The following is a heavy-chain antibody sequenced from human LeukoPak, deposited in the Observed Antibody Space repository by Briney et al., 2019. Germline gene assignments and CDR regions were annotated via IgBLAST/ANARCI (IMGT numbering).Heavy chain of an antibody. CDR3: ARRPTYSSSWSGDY. CDR2: LYPGDSDT. V-gene: IGHV5-51*01. Sequence: GESLKISCKGAGYSFTNYWIGCVRQMPGKVLEFMRILYPGDSDTSYSPSLQGQVTISADKSISTAYLQWNSLKASDTAMYYCARRPTYSSSWSGDYWGQGTLVTVSS. D-gene: IGHD6-13*01. CDR1: GYSFTNYW. J-gene: IGHJ4*02.